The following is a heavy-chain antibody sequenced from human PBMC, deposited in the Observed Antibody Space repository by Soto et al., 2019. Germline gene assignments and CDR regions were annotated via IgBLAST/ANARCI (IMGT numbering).Heavy chain of an antibody. CDR2: IKSKTDGGTT. D-gene: IGHD3-10*01. J-gene: IGHJ6*02. V-gene: IGHV3-15*07. CDR3: TTDPPAYDGSGSSYYYYYYGMDV. CDR1: GFTFSNAW. Sequence: EVQLVESGGGLVKPGGSLRLSCAASGFTFSNAWMNWVRQAPGKGLEWVGRIKSKTDGGTTDYAAPVKGRFTISRDDSKNTLYLQMNSLKTEDTAVYYCTTDPPAYDGSGSSYYYYYYGMDVWGQGTTVTVSS.